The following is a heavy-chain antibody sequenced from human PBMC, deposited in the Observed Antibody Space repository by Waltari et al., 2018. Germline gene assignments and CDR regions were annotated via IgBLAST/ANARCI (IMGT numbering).Heavy chain of an antibody. Sequence: QLQLQESGPGLVKPSETLSLTCTVSGGSISSSRYYWGWIRQPPGKGLEWIGRSYYSGVTYDNPSLKRRVTISVDTSKNQFSLKLSSVTAADTAVYYCATSPRELELRFDYWGQGTLVTVSS. CDR1: GGSISSSRYY. J-gene: IGHJ4*02. D-gene: IGHD1-7*01. CDR2: SYYSGVT. CDR3: ATSPRELELRFDY. V-gene: IGHV4-39*07.